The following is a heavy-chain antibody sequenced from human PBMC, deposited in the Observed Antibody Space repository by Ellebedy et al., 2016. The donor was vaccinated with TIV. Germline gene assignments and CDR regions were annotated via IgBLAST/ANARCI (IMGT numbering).Heavy chain of an antibody. J-gene: IGHJ4*02. V-gene: IGHV1-18*01. Sequence: AASVKVSCKASGYTFTNYGISWVRQAPGQGLEWMGWISAYNGNSNYAQKFQGRVTMTTDTSTSTAYMELRSLSSDDTAVYFCARGWRNYYDSSGYFDYWGQGTLVTVSS. CDR1: GYTFTNYG. CDR3: ARGWRNYYDSSGYFDY. D-gene: IGHD3-22*01. CDR2: ISAYNGNS.